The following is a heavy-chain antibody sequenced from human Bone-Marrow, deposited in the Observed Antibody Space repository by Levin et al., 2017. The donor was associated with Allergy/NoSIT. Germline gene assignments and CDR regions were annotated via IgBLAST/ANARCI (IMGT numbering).Heavy chain of an antibody. J-gene: IGHJ4*02. CDR3: VHRRAATIDYDVVSAQITVFDF. D-gene: IGHD3-3*01. CDR2: IYWDDAK. CDR1: GFSLTTPEEG. V-gene: IGHV2-5*02. Sequence: SGPTLVKPTQTLTLTCTFSGFSLTTPEEGVGWIRLPPGKAPEWLALIYWDDAKHYSPSLKSRLTITKDTSKNQVIMTMTNMKSVDTATYYCVHRRAATIDYDVVSAQITVFDFWGQGTRVTVSS.